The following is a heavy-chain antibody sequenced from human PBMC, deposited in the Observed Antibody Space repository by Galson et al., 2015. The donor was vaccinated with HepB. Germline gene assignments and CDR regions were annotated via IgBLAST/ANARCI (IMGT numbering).Heavy chain of an antibody. CDR3: ARPHVPYDILTGYTGRWFDP. D-gene: IGHD3-9*01. V-gene: IGHV5-10-1*01. CDR1: GYSFTSYW. Sequence: QSGAEVKKPGESLRISCKGSGYSFTSYWISWVRQMPGKGLEWMGRIDPSDSYTNYSPSFQGHVTISADKSISTAYLQWSSLKASDTAMYYCARPHVPYDILTGYTGRWFDPWGQGTLVTVSS. J-gene: IGHJ5*02. CDR2: IDPSDSYT.